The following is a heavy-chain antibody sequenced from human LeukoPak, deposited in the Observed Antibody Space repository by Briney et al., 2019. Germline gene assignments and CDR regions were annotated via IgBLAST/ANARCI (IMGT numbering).Heavy chain of an antibody. CDR1: GYSFTSYW. D-gene: IGHD5-24*01. CDR3: ARGDGYNLNYYGMDV. Sequence: GESLKISCKGSGYSFTSYWIGWVRQMPGKGLEWMGIIYPGDSDTRYSPSFQGQVTISADKSISTAYLQWSSLKAPDTAMYYCARGDGYNLNYYGMDVWGQGTTVTVSS. V-gene: IGHV5-51*01. J-gene: IGHJ6*02. CDR2: IYPGDSDT.